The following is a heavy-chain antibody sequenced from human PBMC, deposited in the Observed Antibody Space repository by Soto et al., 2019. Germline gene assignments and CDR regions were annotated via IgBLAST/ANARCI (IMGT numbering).Heavy chain of an antibody. Sequence: EVQLVESGGGLVQPGGSLRLSCAASGFTFSSYSMNWVRQAPGKGLEWVSYISSSSSTIYYADSVKGRFTISRDNAKNSLYLQMNSLRAEDTAVYYCARDFYCSSTSCYVQAQPFDYWGQGTLVTVSS. V-gene: IGHV3-48*01. CDR3: ARDFYCSSTSCYVQAQPFDY. CDR2: ISSSSSTI. D-gene: IGHD2-2*01. CDR1: GFTFSSYS. J-gene: IGHJ4*02.